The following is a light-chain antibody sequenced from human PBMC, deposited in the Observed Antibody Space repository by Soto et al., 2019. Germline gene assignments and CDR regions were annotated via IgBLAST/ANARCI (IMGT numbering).Light chain of an antibody. V-gene: IGLV2-14*01. CDR1: SSDVGGYNY. CDR3: SSYTSGSTSYV. J-gene: IGLJ1*01. CDR2: DVS. Sequence: QSALTQPASVSGSPGQSITISCTGTSSDVGGYNYVSWYQQHPGKDPKLMIYDVSNRPSGVSNRFSGSKSGITASLTISGLQAEDEADYYCSSYTSGSTSYVFGTGPKLTVL.